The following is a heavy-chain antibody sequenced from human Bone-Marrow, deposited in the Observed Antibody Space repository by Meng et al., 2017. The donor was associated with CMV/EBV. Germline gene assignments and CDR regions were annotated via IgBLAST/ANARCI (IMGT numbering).Heavy chain of an antibody. CDR1: GYTFTSYD. D-gene: IGHD3-3*01. CDR2: MDPNSGNT. Sequence: ASVKVSCKASGYTFTSYDINWVRQATGQGLEWMGWMDPNSGNTGYAQKFQGRVTMTRNTSISTAYMELSSLRSEDTAVYCCARNYDFWSGYKNWFDPWGQGTLVTVSS. CDR3: ARNYDFWSGYKNWFDP. V-gene: IGHV1-8*01. J-gene: IGHJ5*02.